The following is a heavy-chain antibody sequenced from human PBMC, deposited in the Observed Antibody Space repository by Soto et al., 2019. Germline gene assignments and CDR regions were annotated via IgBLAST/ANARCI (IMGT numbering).Heavy chain of an antibody. Sequence: SETLSLTCTVSGASISSGDYFWSWIRQSPGKGLRWIGYIYDSGSSYYNPSVEGHVRLSVDKFTSTAYLEWSSLKASDSAMYYCVRLTGRSAYGLDVWGQGTTVTVSS. V-gene: IGHV4-30-4*01. CDR1: GASISSGDYF. CDR2: IYDSGSS. J-gene: IGHJ6*02. CDR3: VRLTGRSAYGLDV. D-gene: IGHD7-27*01.